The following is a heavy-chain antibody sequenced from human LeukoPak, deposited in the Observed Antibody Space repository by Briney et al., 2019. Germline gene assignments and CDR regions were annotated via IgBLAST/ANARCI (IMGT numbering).Heavy chain of an antibody. CDR1: GGTFSSYA. J-gene: IGHJ4*02. Sequence: GASVKVSCKASGGTFSSYAISWVRQAPGRGLEWMGRIIPIFGTANYAQKFQGRVTITTDESTSTAYMELSSLRSEDTAVYYCAGGLEYYDSSGYLTTPFDYWGQGTLVTVSS. D-gene: IGHD3-22*01. CDR3: AGGLEYYDSSGYLTTPFDY. V-gene: IGHV1-69*05. CDR2: IIPIFGTA.